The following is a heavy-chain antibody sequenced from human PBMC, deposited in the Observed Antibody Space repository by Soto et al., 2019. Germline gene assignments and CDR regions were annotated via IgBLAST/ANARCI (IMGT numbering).Heavy chain of an antibody. D-gene: IGHD2-2*01. CDR3: ARVIGYCSSTSCYGNAFDN. Sequence: ASVKVSCKASGYTFTSYDINWVRQATGQGLEWMGWMNPNSGNTGYAQKFQGRVTMTRNTSISTAYMELSSLRSEDTAVYYCARVIGYCSSTSCYGNAFDNWGQGTMVTVSS. V-gene: IGHV1-8*01. CDR1: GYTFTSYD. CDR2: MNPNSGNT. J-gene: IGHJ3*02.